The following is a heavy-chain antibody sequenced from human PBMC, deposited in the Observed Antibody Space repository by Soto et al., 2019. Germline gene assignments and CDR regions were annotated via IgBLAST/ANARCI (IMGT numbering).Heavy chain of an antibody. J-gene: IGHJ4*02. V-gene: IGHV3-23*01. D-gene: IGHD6-13*01. CDR3: AKGALGSSSWYDFDY. CDR2: ISGSGGST. CDR1: GFTFNNYA. Sequence: EVQLLESGGGLVQPGGFLRLSCAASGFTFNNYAMNWVRQAPGKGLEWVSSISGSGGSTYYADSVKGRFTISRDNSKNTLYLQMNSLRAEDTAVYYCAKGALGSSSWYDFDYWGQGTLVTVSS.